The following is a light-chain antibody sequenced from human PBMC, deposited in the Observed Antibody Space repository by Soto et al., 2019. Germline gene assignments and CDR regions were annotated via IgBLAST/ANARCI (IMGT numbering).Light chain of an antibody. Sequence: QSVLTQPASVSGSPGQSITISCTGTSSDVGSYNLVSWYQQHPGKAPKLMIYEVSKRPSGVSNRFSGSKSGNTASLTISGLQAEDEADYYCCSYAGSSTYVFGTGTKFPVL. CDR3: CSYAGSSTYV. V-gene: IGLV2-23*02. J-gene: IGLJ1*01. CDR2: EVS. CDR1: SSDVGSYNL.